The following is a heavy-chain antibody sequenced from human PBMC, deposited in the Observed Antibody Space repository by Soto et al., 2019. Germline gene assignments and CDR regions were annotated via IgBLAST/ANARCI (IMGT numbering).Heavy chain of an antibody. CDR1: GFTFSSYA. D-gene: IGHD3-3*01. Sequence: GGSLRLSCAASGFTFSSYAMSWVRQAPGKGLEWVSAISGSGGSTYYADSVKGRFTISRDNSKNTLYLQMNSLRAEDTAVYYCAKFGITIFGVVPYFDYWGQGTLVTVSS. J-gene: IGHJ4*02. V-gene: IGHV3-23*01. CDR2: ISGSGGST. CDR3: AKFGITIFGVVPYFDY.